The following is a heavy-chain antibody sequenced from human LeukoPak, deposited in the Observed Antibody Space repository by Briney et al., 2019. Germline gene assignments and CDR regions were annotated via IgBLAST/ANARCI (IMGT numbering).Heavy chain of an antibody. J-gene: IGHJ4*02. Sequence: SETLSLTCTVSGGSISSSSYYWSWIRQPPGKGLEWIGYIYYSGSTYYNPSLRSRVTISVDTSKNQFSLKLSSVTAADTAVYYCASQKGVGTGVFEYWGQGTLVTVSS. CDR2: IYYSGST. V-gene: IGHV4-61*01. D-gene: IGHD3-10*01. CDR1: GGSISSSSYY. CDR3: ASQKGVGTGVFEY.